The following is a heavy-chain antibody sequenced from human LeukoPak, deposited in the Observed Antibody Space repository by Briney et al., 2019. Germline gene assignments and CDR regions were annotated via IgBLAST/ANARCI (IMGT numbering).Heavy chain of an antibody. J-gene: IGHJ4*02. CDR3: ARALDEGARFDY. V-gene: IGHV3-30-3*01. Sequence: GGSLRLSCAASGFTFSSYAMHWVRQAPGKGLEWVAVISYDGSNKYYADSVKGRFTISRDNSKTTLYLQMNSLRAEDTAVYYCARALDEGARFDYWGQGTLVTVSS. CDR1: GFTFSSYA. CDR2: ISYDGSNK.